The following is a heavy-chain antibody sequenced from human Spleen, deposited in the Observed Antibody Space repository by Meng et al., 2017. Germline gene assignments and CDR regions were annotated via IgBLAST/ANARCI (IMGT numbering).Heavy chain of an antibody. CDR2: IRSKVYGGTT. J-gene: IGHJ4*02. CDR1: GFTFSSYS. Sequence: GESLKISCAASGFTFSSYSMNWVRQAPGKGLEWVGFIRSKVYGGTTEYAASVNGRFTISRDDSKSIAYLQMNSLKTEDTAVYYCTIGRDSYGYDYWGQGTLVTVSS. CDR3: TIGRDSYGYDY. V-gene: IGHV3-49*04. D-gene: IGHD5-18*01.